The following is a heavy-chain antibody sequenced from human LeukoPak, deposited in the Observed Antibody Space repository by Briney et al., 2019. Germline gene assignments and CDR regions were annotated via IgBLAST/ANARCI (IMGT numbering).Heavy chain of an antibody. CDR3: AAITMVRGVPYDWFDP. CDR1: GGSFSGYY. CDR2: INHSGST. V-gene: IGHV4-34*01. Sequence: SETLSLTCAVYGGSFSGYYWSWIRQPPGKRLEWIGEINHSGSTNYNPSLKSRVTISVDTSKNQFSLKLSSVTAADTAVYYCAAITMVRGVPYDWFDPWGQGTLVTVSS. D-gene: IGHD3-10*01. J-gene: IGHJ5*02.